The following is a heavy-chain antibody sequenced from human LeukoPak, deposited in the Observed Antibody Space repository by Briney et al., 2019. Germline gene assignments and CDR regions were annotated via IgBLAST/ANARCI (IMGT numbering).Heavy chain of an antibody. V-gene: IGHV3-21*01. CDR3: ARGKGYYFY. CDR2: ISSSSSYM. CDR1: GFTFSSYS. Sequence: GGSLRLSCAASGFTFSSYSMNWVRQAPGKGLEWVSSISSSSSYMYYADSVKGRFTISRDNAKNSLYLQMNSLRAEDTAVYYCARGKGYYFYWGQGTLVTVSS. D-gene: IGHD3/OR15-3a*01. J-gene: IGHJ4*02.